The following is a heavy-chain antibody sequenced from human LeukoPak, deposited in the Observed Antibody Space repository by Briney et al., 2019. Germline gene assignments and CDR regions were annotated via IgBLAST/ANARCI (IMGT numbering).Heavy chain of an antibody. J-gene: IGHJ4*02. CDR1: GGSISSYY. D-gene: IGHD6-13*01. CDR2: IYYSGST. CDR3: ARWAYSSSWSHFDY. Sequence: SETLSLTCTVSGGSISSYYWSWIRQPPGKGLEWIGYIYYSGSTNYNPSLKSRVTISVDTSKNQFSLKLSPVTAADTAVYYCARWAYSSSWSHFDYWGQGTLVTVSS. V-gene: IGHV4-59*01.